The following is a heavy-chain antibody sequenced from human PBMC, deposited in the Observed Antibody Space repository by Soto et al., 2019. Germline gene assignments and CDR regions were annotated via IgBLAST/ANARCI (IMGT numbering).Heavy chain of an antibody. J-gene: IGHJ4*02. V-gene: IGHV3-23*01. CDR1: GFTFSNYA. Sequence: PGGSLRLSCAASGFTFSNYAMTWVRQAPGKGLEWVSAISTSGSSTYYTDSVKGRFTISRDNSKNTLYLQMNRLRADDPAVYYCARITYYDSSGYFWGQGTLVTVSS. CDR2: ISTSGSST. CDR3: ARITYYDSSGYF. D-gene: IGHD3-22*01.